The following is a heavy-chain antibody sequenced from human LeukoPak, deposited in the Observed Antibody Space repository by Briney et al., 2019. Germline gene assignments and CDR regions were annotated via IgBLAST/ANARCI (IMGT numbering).Heavy chain of an antibody. V-gene: IGHV3-15*01. CDR2: IKSKSDGGKT. CDR1: TFTLNNAW. CDR3: AAERYISPWYFDY. D-gene: IGHD3-3*02. J-gene: IGHJ4*02. Sequence: GGSLRLSCTASTFTLNNAWMSWVRQAPGKGLEWVGRIKSKSDGGKTDYAAPVKGRFTISRDDSKNTLYLQMNSLKTEDTAVYYCAAERYISPWYFDYWGQGTLVAVTS.